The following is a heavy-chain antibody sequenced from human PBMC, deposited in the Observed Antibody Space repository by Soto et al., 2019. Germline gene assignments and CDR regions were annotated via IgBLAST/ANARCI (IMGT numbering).Heavy chain of an antibody. CDR1: GFTFSGYW. D-gene: IGHD6-19*01. V-gene: IGHV3-74*01. Sequence: GGSLRLSCAASGFTFSGYWMHWVRQAPGKGLVWVSRINSDESSTIYADSVKGRFTISRDNAKNTLHLQMNSLRADDTAVYYFVRDAGWSGYFDYSRQGALVTVSS. CDR3: VRDAGWSGYFDY. J-gene: IGHJ4*02. CDR2: INSDESST.